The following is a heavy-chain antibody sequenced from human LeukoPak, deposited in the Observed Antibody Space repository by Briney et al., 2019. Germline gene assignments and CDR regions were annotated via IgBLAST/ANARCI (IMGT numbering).Heavy chain of an antibody. J-gene: IGHJ4*02. V-gene: IGHV4-34*01. CDR1: GGSFSGYY. CDR3: ARGNGRGWFLRPTDY. D-gene: IGHD6-19*01. CDR2: INHSGST. Sequence: SETLSLTCAVYGGSFSGYYWSWIRQPPGKGLEWIGEINHSGSTNYNPSLKSRVTISVDTSKNQFSLKLSSVTAADTAVYYCARGNGRGWFLRPTDYWGQGTLVTVSS.